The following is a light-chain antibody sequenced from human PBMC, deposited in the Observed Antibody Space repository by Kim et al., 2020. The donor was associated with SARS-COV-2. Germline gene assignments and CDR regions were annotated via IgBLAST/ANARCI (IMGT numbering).Light chain of an antibody. CDR3: KQRNNWPLT. V-gene: IGKV3-11*01. CDR2: DAS. CDR1: QIVSSS. J-gene: IGKJ4*01. Sequence: LTQGERATLFCRPSQIVSSSLSWYQQKPGQTPRLLMYDASNRATCIPARFGGSGSGTGFTLPISSVEPKNFALVYCKQRNNWPLTLGGGSKVDIK.